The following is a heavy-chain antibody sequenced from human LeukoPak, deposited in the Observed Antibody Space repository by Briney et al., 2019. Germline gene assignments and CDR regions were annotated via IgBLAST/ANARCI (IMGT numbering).Heavy chain of an antibody. D-gene: IGHD5-12*01. V-gene: IGHV4-59*08. CDR1: GVSISSYY. Sequence: TSETLSLTCTVSGVSISSYYWSWIRQPPGKGLEWIGYIYYSGSTNYNPSLKSRVTISVDTSKNPFSLKLSSVTAADTAVYYCARQPTYSGYAHLGMDVWGQGTTVTVSS. CDR3: ARQPTYSGYAHLGMDV. J-gene: IGHJ6*02. CDR2: IYYSGST.